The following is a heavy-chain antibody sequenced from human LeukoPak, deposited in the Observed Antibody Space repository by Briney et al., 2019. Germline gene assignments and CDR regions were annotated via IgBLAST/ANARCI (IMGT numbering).Heavy chain of an antibody. CDR2: ITYDGYYK. V-gene: IGHV3-30*03. CDR3: ARGLVPGFLDY. J-gene: IGHJ4*02. Sequence: GGSLRLSCAASGFTFSSYGMHWVRQSPGKGLEWVALITYDGYYKYYSDSVKGRFTISRDNAKNTLYLQMNSLRAEDTAVYYCARGLVPGFLDYWGQGTPVTVSS. D-gene: IGHD4-11*01. CDR1: GFTFSSYG.